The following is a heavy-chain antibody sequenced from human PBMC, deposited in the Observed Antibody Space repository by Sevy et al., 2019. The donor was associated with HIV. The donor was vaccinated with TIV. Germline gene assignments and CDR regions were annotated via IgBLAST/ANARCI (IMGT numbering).Heavy chain of an antibody. CDR3: ARDAGYSAVWYAGY. Sequence: GGSLRLSCAASGFSFSTHAMHWVRQAPGKGLEWVAVISFDGSDKYYSDSVKGRFTISRDDSKNTLLLQMSSLSAEDTAVYYCARDAGYSAVWYAGYWGQGTLVTVSS. V-gene: IGHV3-30*03. CDR1: GFSFSTHA. CDR2: ISFDGSDK. D-gene: IGHD6-19*01. J-gene: IGHJ4*02.